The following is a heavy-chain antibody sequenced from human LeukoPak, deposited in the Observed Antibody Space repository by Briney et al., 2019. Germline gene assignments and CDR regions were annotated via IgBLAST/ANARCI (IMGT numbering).Heavy chain of an antibody. CDR1: GFTFSSYW. Sequence: GGSLRLSCAASGFTFSSYWMSWGRQARGKGLEWVANIKQDGSEKYYVDSVKGRFTISRDNAKNSLSLQMNSLRAEDTAVYYCARGPVGAYSVDWGQGTLVTVSS. D-gene: IGHD1-26*01. V-gene: IGHV3-7*01. CDR3: ARGPVGAYSVD. CDR2: IKQDGSEK. J-gene: IGHJ4*02.